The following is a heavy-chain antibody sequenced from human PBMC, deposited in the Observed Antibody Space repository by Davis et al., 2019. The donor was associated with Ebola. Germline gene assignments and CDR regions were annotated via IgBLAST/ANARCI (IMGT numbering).Heavy chain of an antibody. J-gene: IGHJ4*02. V-gene: IGHV4-59*01. CDR1: GGSISSYY. D-gene: IGHD2-15*01. CDR3: ARADFYCSGGSCYFPFDY. Sequence: SETLSLTCTVSGGSISSYYWSWIRQPPGKGLEWFGYIYYSGSTNYNPSLKSRVTISVDTSTNQFSLKLSSVTAADTAVYYCARADFYCSGGSCYFPFDYWGQGTLVTVSS. CDR2: IYYSGST.